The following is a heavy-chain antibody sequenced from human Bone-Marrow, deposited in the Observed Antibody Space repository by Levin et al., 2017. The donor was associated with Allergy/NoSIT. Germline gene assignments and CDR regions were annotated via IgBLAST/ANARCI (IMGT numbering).Heavy chain of an antibody. CDR1: GGTFSSYL. CDR3: ARDWATVTGPRYFHH. CDR2: IIPIVGIT. J-gene: IGHJ1*01. D-gene: IGHD6-19*01. V-gene: IGHV1-69*04. Sequence: SVKVSCKASGGTFSSYLIHWVRQAPGQGLEWMGRIIPIVGITNYAQKFQGRVTITADKSTSTAYMELSSLTSEDTAVYYCARDWATVTGPRYFHHWGQGTLVTVSS.